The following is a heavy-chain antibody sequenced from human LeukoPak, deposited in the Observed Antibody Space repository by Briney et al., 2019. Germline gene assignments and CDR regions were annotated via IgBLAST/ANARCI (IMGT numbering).Heavy chain of an antibody. CDR3: LVLYMDV. J-gene: IGHJ6*03. V-gene: IGHV3-48*01. Sequence: GGSLRLSCAASGFTFSSYWMSWVRQAPGKGLEWVSYISSSSTTIYYADSVKGRFTISRDNAKNSLYLQMNSLRAADTAVYYCLVLYMDVWGKGTTVTVSS. CDR1: GFTFSSYW. CDR2: ISSSSTTI.